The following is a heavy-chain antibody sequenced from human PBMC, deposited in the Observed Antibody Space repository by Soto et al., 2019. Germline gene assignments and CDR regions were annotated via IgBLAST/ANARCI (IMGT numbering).Heavy chain of an antibody. Sequence: QSVGALRLSSAVSGFTFSSYSMTWVRQAPGQGLEWVSYISSSSSTIYYADSVKGRFTISRDNAKNSLYLQMNSLRDEDTAVYYCARDRRLGELSYYYYYYTMDVWGQGTTATVSS. CDR2: ISSSSSTI. CDR1: GFTFSSYS. V-gene: IGHV3-48*02. D-gene: IGHD3-16*02. CDR3: ARDRRLGELSYYYYYYTMDV. J-gene: IGHJ6*02.